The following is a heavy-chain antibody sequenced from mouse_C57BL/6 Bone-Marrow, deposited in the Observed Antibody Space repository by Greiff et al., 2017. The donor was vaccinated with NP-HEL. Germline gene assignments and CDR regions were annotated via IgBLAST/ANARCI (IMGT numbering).Heavy chain of an antibody. CDR1: GFTFSSYA. CDR3: AREPPTGGFAWFAY. V-gene: IGHV5-4*01. CDR2: ISDGGSYT. D-gene: IGHD4-1*02. Sequence: EVNVVESGGGLVKPGGSLKLSCAASGFTFSSYAMSWVRQTPEKRLEWVATISDGGSYTYYPDNVKGRFTISRDNAKNNLYLQMSHLKSEDTAMYYCAREPPTGGFAWFAYWGQGTLVTVSA. J-gene: IGHJ3*01.